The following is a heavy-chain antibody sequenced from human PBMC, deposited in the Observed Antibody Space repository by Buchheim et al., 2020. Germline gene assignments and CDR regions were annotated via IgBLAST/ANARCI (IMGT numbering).Heavy chain of an antibody. D-gene: IGHD3-3*01. Sequence: QVQLQESGPGLVKPSETLSLTCTVSGGSISSYYWSWIRQPPGKGLEWIGYIYYSGSTNYNPSLKSRDTISVDTSKNQFSLKLSSVTAADTAVYYCARFGNDFWSGPTYYYGMDVWGQGTT. CDR2: IYYSGST. V-gene: IGHV4-59*01. CDR3: ARFGNDFWSGPTYYYGMDV. CDR1: GGSISSYY. J-gene: IGHJ6*02.